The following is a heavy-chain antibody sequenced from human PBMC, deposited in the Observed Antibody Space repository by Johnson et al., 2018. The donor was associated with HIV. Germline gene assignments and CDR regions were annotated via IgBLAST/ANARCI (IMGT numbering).Heavy chain of an antibody. V-gene: IGHV3-30-3*01. Sequence: QVQLVESGGGLVQPGRSLRLSCTASGFTFGDYAMHWVRQAPGKGLEWVAFISSDGSNKYYADSVKGRFTISRDTSKNTLYLQMNSLRAEDTAVYYCARDSGSYYRTFDIWGQGTMVTVSS. CDR2: ISSDGSNK. D-gene: IGHD1-26*01. CDR1: GFTFGDYA. J-gene: IGHJ3*02. CDR3: ARDSGSYYRTFDI.